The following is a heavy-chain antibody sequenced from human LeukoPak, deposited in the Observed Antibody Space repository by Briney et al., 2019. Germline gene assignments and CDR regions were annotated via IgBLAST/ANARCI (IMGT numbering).Heavy chain of an antibody. V-gene: IGHV4-34*01. CDR2: INHSGST. CDR1: GGSFSGYY. J-gene: IGHJ4*02. D-gene: IGHD3-3*01. Sequence: PSETLSLTCAVYGGSFSGYYWSWIRQPPGKGLEWIGEINHSGSTNYNPSLKSRVTISVDTSKNQFSLKLSSVTAADTAVYYCARGRPLRFFDYWGQGTLVTVSS. CDR3: ARGRPLRFFDY.